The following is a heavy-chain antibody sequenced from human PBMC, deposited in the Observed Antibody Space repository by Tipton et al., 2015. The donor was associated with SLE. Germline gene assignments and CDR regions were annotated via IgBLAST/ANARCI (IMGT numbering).Heavy chain of an antibody. D-gene: IGHD4-17*01. J-gene: IGHJ4*02. V-gene: IGHV4-59*01. CDR3: ARDPDYGDPGTFDY. CDR1: GGSISNYY. Sequence: TLSLTCTVSGGSISNYYWSWIRQPPGEGPEWIGYISYSGGSKYNPSLKSRVTMSLDTSKKQFSLTLKSVTAADTAIYYCARDPDYGDPGTFDYWGQGTLVPVSS. CDR2: ISYSGGS.